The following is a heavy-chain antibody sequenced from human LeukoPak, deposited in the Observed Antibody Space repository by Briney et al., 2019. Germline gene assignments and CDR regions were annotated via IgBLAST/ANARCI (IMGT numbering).Heavy chain of an antibody. V-gene: IGHV3-30*18. CDR3: AKSLTYDSSGENDY. J-gene: IGHJ4*02. D-gene: IGHD3-22*01. CDR2: ISYDGSNK. CDR1: GFTFSSYG. Sequence: GGSLRLSCAASGFTFSSYGMHWVRQAPGKGLEWVAVISYDGSNKYYADSVKGRFTISRDNSKNTMYLQMNSLRAEDTAVYYCAKSLTYDSSGENDYWGQGTLVTVSS.